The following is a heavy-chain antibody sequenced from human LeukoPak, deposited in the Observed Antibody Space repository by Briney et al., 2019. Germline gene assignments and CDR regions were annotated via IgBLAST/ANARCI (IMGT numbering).Heavy chain of an antibody. Sequence: PGRSLRLSCAASGFTFSSFGMHWVRQAPGKGLEWVALISFDANTKYYADSVKGRFTVSRDNSKNTLYLQMNSLRAEDTAVYYCAKYGIYSSGWYTFDYWGQGTLVTVSS. D-gene: IGHD6-19*01. J-gene: IGHJ4*02. CDR2: ISFDANTK. CDR3: AKYGIYSSGWYTFDY. V-gene: IGHV3-30*18. CDR1: GFTFSSFG.